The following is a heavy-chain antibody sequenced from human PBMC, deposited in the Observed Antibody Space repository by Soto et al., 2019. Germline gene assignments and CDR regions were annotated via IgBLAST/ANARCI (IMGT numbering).Heavy chain of an antibody. Sequence: EVQLVESGGGLVQPGGSLRLSCTASGFTFSSHEMNWVRQAPGKGPEWVAYISTSGSTIYYADSVKGRFTISRDNAKNSLSLEMNSLRAXDTXXXXXAXXAGTVIRGLYGMDVWGQGTAVTVSS. CDR1: GFTFSSHE. D-gene: IGHD3-10*01. CDR3: AXXAGTVIRGLYGMDV. V-gene: IGHV3-48*03. J-gene: IGHJ6*02. CDR2: ISTSGSTI.